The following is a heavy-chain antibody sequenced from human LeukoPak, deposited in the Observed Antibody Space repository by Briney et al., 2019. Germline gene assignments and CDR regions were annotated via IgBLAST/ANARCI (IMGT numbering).Heavy chain of an antibody. J-gene: IGHJ3*02. CDR2: ISSSSSYI. CDR1: GFTFSSYS. D-gene: IGHD1-26*01. CDR3: ARVGVMGATGAFDI. V-gene: IGHV3-21*01. Sequence: PGGSLRLSCAASGFTFSSYSMNWVRQAPGKGLEWVSSISSSSSYIYYADSVKGRFTISRDNAKNSLYLQMNSLRAEDTAVYYCARVGVMGATGAFDIWGQGTMVTVSS.